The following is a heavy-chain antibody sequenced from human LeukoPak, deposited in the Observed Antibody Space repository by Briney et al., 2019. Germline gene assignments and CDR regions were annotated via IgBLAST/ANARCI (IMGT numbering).Heavy chain of an antibody. CDR3: AKGKEGKRGYSYGFDY. D-gene: IGHD5-18*01. J-gene: IGHJ4*02. CDR1: GFTFDDYA. CDR2: ISCNSGSI. Sequence: GRSLRLSCAASGFTFDDYAMHWVRQAPGKGLEWVSGISCNSGSIGYADSVKGRFTISRDNAKNSLYLQMNSLRAEDTALYYCAKGKEGKRGYSYGFDYWGQGTLVTVSS. V-gene: IGHV3-9*01.